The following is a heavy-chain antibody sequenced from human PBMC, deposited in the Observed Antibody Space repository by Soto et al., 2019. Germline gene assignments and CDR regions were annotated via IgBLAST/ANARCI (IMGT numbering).Heavy chain of an antibody. J-gene: IGHJ6*02. CDR3: ARHQVGAPADYYGMDV. D-gene: IGHD1-26*01. CDR2: IYYSGST. Sequence: SETLSLTCTVSGGSISSSSYYWGWIRQPPGKGLEWIGSIYYSGSTYYNQSLKSRVTISVDTSKNQFSLKLSSVTAADTAVYYCARHQVGAPADYYGMDVWGQGTTVTVSS. V-gene: IGHV4-39*01. CDR1: GGSISSSSYY.